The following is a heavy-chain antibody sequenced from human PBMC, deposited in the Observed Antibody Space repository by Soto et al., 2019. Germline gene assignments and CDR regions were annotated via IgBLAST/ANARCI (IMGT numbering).Heavy chain of an antibody. CDR2: MNPNSGNT. Sequence: QVQLVQSGAEVKKPGASVKVSCKASGYTFTSYDINWVRQATGQGLEWMGWMNPNSGNTGYAQKFQGRVTMTRNTSISTAYMELSSLRSEDTAVYYCARDIAVAGRRYWYFHLWGRGTLVTVSS. V-gene: IGHV1-8*01. J-gene: IGHJ2*01. CDR1: GYTFTSYD. CDR3: ARDIAVAGRRYWYFHL. D-gene: IGHD6-19*01.